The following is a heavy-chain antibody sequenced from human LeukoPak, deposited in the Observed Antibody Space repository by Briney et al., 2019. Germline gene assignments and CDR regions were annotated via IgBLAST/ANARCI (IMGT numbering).Heavy chain of an antibody. CDR1: GFTVSNNY. J-gene: IGHJ4*02. CDR2: IYSGGST. CDR3: ARHGGFYFFDS. D-gene: IGHD4-23*01. Sequence: GGSLRLSCAASGFTVSNNYMSWVRQAPGKGLEWVSVIYSGGSTYYTDSVRGRFTISRDNSKNTLYLQMNSLRAEDTAVYYCARHGGFYFFDSWGQGTLVTVSS. V-gene: IGHV3-66*04.